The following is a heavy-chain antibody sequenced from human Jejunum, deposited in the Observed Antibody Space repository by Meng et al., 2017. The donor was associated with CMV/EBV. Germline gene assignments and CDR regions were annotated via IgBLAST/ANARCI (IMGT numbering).Heavy chain of an antibody. CDR3: ARVLWNGYYSSLDY. CDR2: IGPTSGGT. CDR1: AYSSSNHY. V-gene: IGHV1-2*02. Sequence: GPEWQKPRSSVKYSLNTAAYSSSNHYLIWGLQAPGQGLEGKGWIGPTSGGTKYEQRFQDRVTMIRDTSISTFYMELSSLTFDDTAIYYCARVLWNGYYSSLDYWGQGTLVTVSS. D-gene: IGHD3-3*01. J-gene: IGHJ4*02.